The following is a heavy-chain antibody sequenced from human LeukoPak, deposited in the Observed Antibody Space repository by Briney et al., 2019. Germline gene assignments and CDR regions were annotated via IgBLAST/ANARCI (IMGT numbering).Heavy chain of an antibody. CDR1: GGSISSGSYY. CDR3: ARVRSSWYYYYYMDV. J-gene: IGHJ6*03. D-gene: IGHD6-13*01. V-gene: IGHV4-61*02. Sequence: SQTLSLTCTVSGGSISSGSYYWSWIRQPAGKGLEWIGRIYTSGSTNYNPSLKSRVTISVDTSKNQFSLKLSSVTAADTAVYYCARVRSSWYYYYYMDVWGKGTTVTVSS. CDR2: IYTSGST.